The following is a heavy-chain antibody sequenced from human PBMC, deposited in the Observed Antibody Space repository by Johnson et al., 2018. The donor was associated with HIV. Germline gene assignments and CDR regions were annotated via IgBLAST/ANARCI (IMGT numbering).Heavy chain of an antibody. CDR1: GFTFSSYG. CDR2: IRDDGSNK. V-gene: IGHV3-30*02. D-gene: IGHD6-13*01. CDR3: ARADSSSSPWMGLDI. Sequence: QVQLVESGGGVVQPGGSLRLPCAASGFTFSSYGMHWVRQAPGKGLAWVAFIRDDGSNKYYADSVKGRFTISRDNAKNTLYLEMKSLRADDTAVYYCARADSSSSPWMGLDIWGQGTMVTVSS. J-gene: IGHJ3*02.